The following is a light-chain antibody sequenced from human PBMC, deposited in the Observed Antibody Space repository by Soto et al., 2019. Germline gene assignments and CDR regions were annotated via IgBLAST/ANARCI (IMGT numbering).Light chain of an antibody. CDR1: QGISDY. CDR2: GAP. Sequence: DIQLTQSPSFLSASVGDRVTISCRASQGISDYLAWYQQKPGKAPKLLIYGAPTLQSGVPSRFSGSASGTEFTLTLSSLQPEDFATYFCQQFNAYPLTFGGGTNLEIK. CDR3: QQFNAYPLT. V-gene: IGKV1-9*01. J-gene: IGKJ4*01.